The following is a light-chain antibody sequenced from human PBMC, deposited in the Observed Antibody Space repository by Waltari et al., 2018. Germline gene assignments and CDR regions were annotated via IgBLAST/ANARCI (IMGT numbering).Light chain of an antibody. CDR1: NIASKS. CDR3: QVWDSSSDHHVV. J-gene: IGLJ2*01. Sequence: SYVLTQPPSVSVAPGKTARLTCGGNNIASKSWHWYQQKPGQAPVLVVYDDSDRPSGIPERFSGSNSGNTATLTISRVEAGDEADYYCQVWDSSSDHHVVFGGGTKLTVL. CDR2: DDS. V-gene: IGLV3-21*03.